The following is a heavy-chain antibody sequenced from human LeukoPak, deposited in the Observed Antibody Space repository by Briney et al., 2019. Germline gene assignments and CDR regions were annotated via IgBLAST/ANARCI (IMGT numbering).Heavy chain of an antibody. J-gene: IGHJ4*02. V-gene: IGHV7-4-1*02. CDR3: ARVSVYYYDSSGYSLFDY. Sequence: GASVKVSCKASGYAFTSYAMNWVRQAPGQGLEWMGWINTNTGNPTYAQGFTGRFVFSLDTSVSTAYLQISSLKAEDTAVYYCARVSVYYYDSSGYSLFDYWGQGTLVTVSS. CDR2: INTNTGNP. CDR1: GYAFTSYA. D-gene: IGHD3-22*01.